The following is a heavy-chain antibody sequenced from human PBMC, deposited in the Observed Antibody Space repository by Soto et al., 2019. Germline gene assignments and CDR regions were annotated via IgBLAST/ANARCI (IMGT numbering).Heavy chain of an antibody. Sequence: SETLSLTCTVSGGSISSGDYYWSWIRQPPGKGLEWIGYIYYSGSTYYNPSLKSRVTISVDTSKNQFSLKLSSVTAADTAVYYCARGGYDILTGYFQTFDYWGQGTLVTAPQ. CDR3: ARGGYDILTGYFQTFDY. D-gene: IGHD3-9*01. CDR1: GGSISSGDYY. V-gene: IGHV4-30-4*01. CDR2: IYYSGST. J-gene: IGHJ4*02.